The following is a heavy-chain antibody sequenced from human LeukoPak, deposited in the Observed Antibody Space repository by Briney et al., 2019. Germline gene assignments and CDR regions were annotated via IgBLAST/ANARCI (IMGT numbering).Heavy chain of an antibody. CDR2: INSEGSST. D-gene: IGHD3-3*01. V-gene: IGHV3-74*01. CDR3: ARDYDRYYMDV. CDR1: GFTFSSYW. J-gene: IGHJ6*03. Sequence: GGSLRLSCAASGFTFSSYWIHWVRQAPGKGLVWVSRINSEGSSTSYADSVKGRFTISRDNAKNTLYLQMNSLRAEDTAVYYCARDYDRYYMDVWGKGTTVTVSS.